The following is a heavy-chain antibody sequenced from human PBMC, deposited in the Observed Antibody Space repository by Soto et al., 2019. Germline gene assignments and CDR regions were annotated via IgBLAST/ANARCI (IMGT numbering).Heavy chain of an antibody. CDR1: GGSISSSSYY. Sequence: SETLSLTCTVSGGSISSSSYYWGWIRQPPGKGLEWIGSIYYSGSTYYNPSLKSRVTISVDTSKNQFSLKLSSVTAADTAVYYCARRGYYYDSSGYPSVWYWGQGTLVT. CDR3: ARRGYYYDSSGYPSVWY. J-gene: IGHJ4*02. D-gene: IGHD3-22*01. CDR2: IYYSGST. V-gene: IGHV4-39*01.